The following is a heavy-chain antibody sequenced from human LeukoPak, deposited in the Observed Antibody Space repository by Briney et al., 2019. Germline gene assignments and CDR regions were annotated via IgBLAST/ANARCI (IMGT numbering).Heavy chain of an antibody. D-gene: IGHD3-10*02. J-gene: IGHJ4*02. CDR2: LSVSGSST. V-gene: IGHV3-23*01. Sequence: PGGSLRLSCAASGFSFSSYAMSWVRQAPGKGLEWVSGLSVSGSSTYFADSAKGRFTISRDNSKNTLYLQMNSLGAEDTAVYYCAKVAPYGNYVFDRWGQGTLVTVSS. CDR1: GFSFSSYA. CDR3: AKVAPYGNYVFDR.